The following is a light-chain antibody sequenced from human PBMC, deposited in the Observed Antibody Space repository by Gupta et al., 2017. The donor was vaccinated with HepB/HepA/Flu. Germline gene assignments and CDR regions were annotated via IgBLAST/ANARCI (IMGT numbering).Light chain of an antibody. V-gene: IGKV3-15*01. Sequence: ETVMTQSPGTLSVSPGERATLSCRASQSVNSNLAWYQQKPGQAPILLIYDASTRATGIPDRFRGGGSGTEFTLTISSLQSEDFAIYYCQQYNDWPPWTFGQGTKVEIK. J-gene: IGKJ1*01. CDR2: DAS. CDR3: QQYNDWPPWT. CDR1: QSVNSN.